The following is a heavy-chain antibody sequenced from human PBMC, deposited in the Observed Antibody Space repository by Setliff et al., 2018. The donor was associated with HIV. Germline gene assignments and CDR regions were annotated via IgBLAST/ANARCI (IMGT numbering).Heavy chain of an antibody. CDR2: FDPEDGET. CDR3: ARDTSSSY. V-gene: IGHV1-24*01. Sequence: ASVKVSCKVSGYTLTELSIHWVRQAPGKGLEWMGGFDPEDGETIYAQKFKGRVTMTGDTSTSTAYMELRSLRSDDTAVYYCARDTSSSYWGQGTPVTVSS. D-gene: IGHD2-2*01. CDR1: GYTLTELS. J-gene: IGHJ4*02.